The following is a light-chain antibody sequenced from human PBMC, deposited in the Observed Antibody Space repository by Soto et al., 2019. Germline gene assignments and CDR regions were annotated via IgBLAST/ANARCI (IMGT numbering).Light chain of an antibody. CDR2: GAS. CDR1: QSVSSSY. J-gene: IGKJ2*01. CDR3: QLYGSSPDT. V-gene: IGKV3-20*01. Sequence: EIVLTQSPGTLSLSPGERATLSCRATQSVSSSYLARYQKTPGQAPRLLIYGASSRATGLPDRFSGSGSGTDFTLTISRLEPEGVAVYYCQLYGSSPDTFGQGTKLEIK.